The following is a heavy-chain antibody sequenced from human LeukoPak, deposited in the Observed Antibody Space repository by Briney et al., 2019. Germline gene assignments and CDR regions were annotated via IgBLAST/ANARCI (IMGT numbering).Heavy chain of an antibody. CDR3: ARGALDPATLTNYFEY. CDR2: INPNSGAA. Sequence: ASVKVSCKASGYTFTGYYMHWVRQAPGQGLEWMGWINPNSGAATYAQKFQGRVTMTRDTSISTAYMELRSLRSDDTAVYFCARGALDPATLTNYFEYWGQGTLVTVSS. V-gene: IGHV1-2*02. CDR1: GYTFTGYY. J-gene: IGHJ4*02. D-gene: IGHD4-17*01.